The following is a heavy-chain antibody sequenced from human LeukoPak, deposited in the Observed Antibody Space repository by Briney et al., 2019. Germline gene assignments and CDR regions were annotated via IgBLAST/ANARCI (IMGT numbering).Heavy chain of an antibody. Sequence: GGSLRLSCAASGFTFSSYSMNWVRQAPGKGLEWVSYVSSSSKTIYYADSVKGRFTISRDNAKNSLYLQMNSLRAEDTAVYYCAKDREGVMVRGVIIPPGYWGQGTLVTVSS. CDR3: AKDREGVMVRGVIIPPGY. D-gene: IGHD3-10*01. CDR1: GFTFSSYS. V-gene: IGHV3-48*01. CDR2: VSSSSKTI. J-gene: IGHJ4*02.